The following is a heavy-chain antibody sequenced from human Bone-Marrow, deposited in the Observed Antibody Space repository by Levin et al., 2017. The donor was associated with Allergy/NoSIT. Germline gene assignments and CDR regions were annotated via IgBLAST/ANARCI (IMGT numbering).Heavy chain of an antibody. V-gene: IGHV3-23*01. CDR1: GFTFSSYA. CDR3: AKDHGELLNWGGFDY. Sequence: GGSLRLSCAASGFTFSSYAMSWVRQAPGKGLEWVSAISGSGGSTYYADSVKGRFTISRDNSKNTLYLQMNSLRAEDTAVYYCAKDHGELLNWGGFDYWGQGTLVTVSS. J-gene: IGHJ4*02. D-gene: IGHD1-26*01. CDR2: ISGSGGST.